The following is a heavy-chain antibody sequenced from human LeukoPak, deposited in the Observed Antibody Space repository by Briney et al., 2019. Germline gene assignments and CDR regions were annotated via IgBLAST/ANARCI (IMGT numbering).Heavy chain of an antibody. J-gene: IGHJ4*02. CDR1: GFTFGSYA. D-gene: IGHD5-24*01. CDR2: ISGSGGST. Sequence: HPRGSLRLSCAASGFTFGSYAMYWVRQAPGKGLEWVSGISGSGGSTFYADSVKGRFTISRDNSENTVYLQMNSLRAVDTAVYFCARGEEKATITALDSWGQGTLVTVSS. CDR3: ARGEEKATITALDS. V-gene: IGHV3-23*01.